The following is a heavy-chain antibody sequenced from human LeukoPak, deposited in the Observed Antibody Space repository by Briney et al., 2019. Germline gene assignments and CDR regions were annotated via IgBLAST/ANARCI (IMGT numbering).Heavy chain of an antibody. CDR3: ARDAEWLPDYYYMDV. Sequence: PGGSLRLSCAASGFTFSSYSMNWVRQAPGKGLEWVSSISSSSSYIYYADSVKGRFTISRDNAKNSLYLQMNSLRAEDTAVYYCARDAEWLPDYYYMDVWGKGTTVTVSS. V-gene: IGHV3-21*01. J-gene: IGHJ6*03. D-gene: IGHD3-3*01. CDR2: ISSSSSYI. CDR1: GFTFSSYS.